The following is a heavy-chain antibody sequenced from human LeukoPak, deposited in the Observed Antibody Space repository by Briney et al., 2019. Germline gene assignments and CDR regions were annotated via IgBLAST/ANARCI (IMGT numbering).Heavy chain of an antibody. Sequence: SETLSLTCAVYGGSFSGYYWSWIRQPPGKGLEWIGRIYTSGSTNYNPSLKSRVTISVDTSKNQFSLKLSSVTAADAAVYYCARGGTGYSSGWYLKFWGDYWGQGTLVTVSS. CDR2: IYTSGST. J-gene: IGHJ4*02. D-gene: IGHD6-19*01. CDR3: ARGGTGYSSGWYLKFWGDY. V-gene: IGHV4-34*01. CDR1: GGSFSGYY.